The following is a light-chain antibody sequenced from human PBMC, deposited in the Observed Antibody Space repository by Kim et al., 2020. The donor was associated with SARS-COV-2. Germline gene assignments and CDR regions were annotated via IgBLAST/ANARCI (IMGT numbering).Light chain of an antibody. CDR3: HSRDSSGKLRV. CDR1: GLRNSF. Sequence: SSELTQDPAVSVALGQTVRITCQGGGLRNSFATWYQQKPGQAPLLAFYGETTRPSGIPDRFSGSRSGNTASLTITGAQAEDEADYYCHSRDSSGKLRVFGGGTQLTVL. J-gene: IGLJ2*01. CDR2: GET. V-gene: IGLV3-19*01.